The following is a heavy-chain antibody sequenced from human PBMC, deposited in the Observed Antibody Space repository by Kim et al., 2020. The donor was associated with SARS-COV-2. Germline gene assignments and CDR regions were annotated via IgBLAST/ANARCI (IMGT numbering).Heavy chain of an antibody. Sequence: FGTANYAQKFQGRVTITADESTSTAYVELSSPGSEDTAVYYCARGNWFDPWGQGTLVTVSS. CDR3: ARGNWFDP. V-gene: IGHV1-69*01. D-gene: IGHD3-10*01. J-gene: IGHJ5*02. CDR2: FGTA.